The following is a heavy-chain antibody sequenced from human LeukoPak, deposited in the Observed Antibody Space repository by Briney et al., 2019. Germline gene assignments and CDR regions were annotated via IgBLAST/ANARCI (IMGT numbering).Heavy chain of an antibody. V-gene: IGHV3-7*01. J-gene: IGHJ4*02. CDR3: ARDGSGWSRN. D-gene: IGHD6-19*01. CDR2: IKPDGGEK. Sequence: GGSLRLSCAASGFTFSSYTMNWVRQAPGKGLEWVANIKPDGGEKYYVDSVKGRFTISRDNAKNSLYLQMNSLRAEDTAVYYCARDGSGWSRNWGQGTLVTVSS. CDR1: GFTFSSYT.